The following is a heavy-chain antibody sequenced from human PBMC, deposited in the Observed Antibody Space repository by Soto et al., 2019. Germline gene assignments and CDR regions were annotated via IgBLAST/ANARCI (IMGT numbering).Heavy chain of an antibody. V-gene: IGHV3-23*01. D-gene: IGHD6-13*01. J-gene: IGHJ6*02. Sequence: GGALRLSCAASGFKFSNFVMSWVRRCPGKGLEWVSVISANGGSPYYSGSVQGRFTISRDNSDNTVFLQMNSLRADDTAIYYCAKGSSRYFIYYHDLDVWGQGTAVPVS. CDR3: AKGSSRYFIYYHDLDV. CDR2: ISANGGSP. CDR1: GFKFSNFV.